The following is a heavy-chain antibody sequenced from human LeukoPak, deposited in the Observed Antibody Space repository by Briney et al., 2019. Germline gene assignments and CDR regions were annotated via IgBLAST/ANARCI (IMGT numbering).Heavy chain of an antibody. V-gene: IGHV3-23*01. CDR3: ARSPLYGDYYYGMDV. CDR1: GFTFSSYG. CDR2: ISGSGGST. J-gene: IGHJ6*02. D-gene: IGHD4-17*01. Sequence: GGSLRLSCAASGFTFSSYGMSWVRQAPGKGLEWVSGISGSGGSTYYADSVKGRFTISRDNSKNTLYLQMNSLRAEDTAVYYCARSPLYGDYYYGMDVWGQGTTVTVSS.